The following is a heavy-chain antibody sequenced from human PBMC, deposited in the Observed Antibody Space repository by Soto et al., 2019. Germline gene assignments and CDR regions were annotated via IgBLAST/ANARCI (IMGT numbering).Heavy chain of an antibody. D-gene: IGHD6-13*01. J-gene: IGHJ6*03. V-gene: IGHV4-59*01. Sequence: SETLSLTCTVSGGSISLYYWSWIRQPPGKGLEWIGYVYYSGNTNYNPSLESRVTISVDTSRNQFSLNLTSATAADTAVYYCARKGAAASYAHYYMDVWGRGTTVTVSS. CDR1: GGSISLYY. CDR2: VYYSGNT. CDR3: ARKGAAASYAHYYMDV.